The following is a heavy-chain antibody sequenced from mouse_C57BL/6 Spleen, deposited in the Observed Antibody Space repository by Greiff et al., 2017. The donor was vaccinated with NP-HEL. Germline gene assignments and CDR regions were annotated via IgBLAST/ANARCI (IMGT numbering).Heavy chain of an antibody. V-gene: IGHV1-22*01. D-gene: IGHD1-1*01. Sequence: VQLQQSGPELVKPGASVKMSCKASGYTFTDYNMHWVKQSHGKSLEWIGYINPNNGGTSYNQKFKGKATLTVNKSSSTAYMELRSLTSEDSAVYYCARFPITTVHYYAMDYWGQGTSVTVSS. CDR3: ARFPITTVHYYAMDY. J-gene: IGHJ4*01. CDR2: INPNNGGT. CDR1: GYTFTDYN.